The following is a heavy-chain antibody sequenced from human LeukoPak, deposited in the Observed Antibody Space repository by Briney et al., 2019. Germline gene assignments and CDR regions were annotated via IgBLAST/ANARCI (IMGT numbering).Heavy chain of an antibody. J-gene: IGHJ4*02. D-gene: IGHD1-1*01. Sequence: GRSLRLSCAASGFTFSSYAMHWVRQAPGKGLEWVAVISYDGSNKYYADSVKGRFTISRDNSKNTLYLQMNSLRAEDTAVYYCARGVGTQVRSVNDYWGQGTLVTVSS. V-gene: IGHV3-30-3*01. CDR2: ISYDGSNK. CDR1: GFTFSSYA. CDR3: ARGVGTQVRSVNDY.